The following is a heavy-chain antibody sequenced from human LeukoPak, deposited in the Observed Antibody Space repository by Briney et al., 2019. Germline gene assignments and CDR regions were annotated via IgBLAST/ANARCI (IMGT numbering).Heavy chain of an antibody. CDR1: GFTFSSYA. CDR3: ARALCSSTSCYAPYFQH. V-gene: IGHV3-23*01. J-gene: IGHJ1*01. Sequence: GGSLRLSCAASGFTFSSYAMSWVRQAPGKGLEWVSAISGSGGSTYYADSVKGRFTISRDNSKNTLYLQMNSLRAEDTAVYYCARALCSSTSCYAPYFQHWGQGTLVTVSS. D-gene: IGHD2-2*01. CDR2: ISGSGGST.